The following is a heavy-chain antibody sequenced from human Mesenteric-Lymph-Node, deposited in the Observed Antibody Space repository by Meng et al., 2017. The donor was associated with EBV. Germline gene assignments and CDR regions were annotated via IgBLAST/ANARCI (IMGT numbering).Heavy chain of an antibody. V-gene: IGHV1-8*01. Sequence: QGQLVQSGGEVRKPGASVKVSCKASGYTFINYDITWVWQATGQGLEWMGWMNPNSGNTGYIQKFQGRVTMIRDTSTNTAYMELSSLTSEDTAIYFCARGPYNNGSDYWGQGTLVTVSS. J-gene: IGHJ4*02. CDR3: ARGPYNNGSDY. CDR1: GYTFINYD. D-gene: IGHD2-8*01. CDR2: MNPNSGNT.